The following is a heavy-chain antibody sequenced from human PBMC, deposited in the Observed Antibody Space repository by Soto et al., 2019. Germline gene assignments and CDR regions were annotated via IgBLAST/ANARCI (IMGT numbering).Heavy chain of an antibody. CDR3: ARGPPSVYDFWSGYSYTDL. J-gene: IGHJ6*03. V-gene: IGHV1-3*01. Sequence: GASVKVSCKASGYTFTSYAMHWVRQAPGQRLEWMGWINAGNGNTKYSQKVQGRVAITRDTSASTADMELSSLRSEDTAVYYCARGPPSVYDFWSGYSYTDLWGKGTTVTVSS. CDR1: GYTFTSYA. D-gene: IGHD3-3*01. CDR2: INAGNGNT.